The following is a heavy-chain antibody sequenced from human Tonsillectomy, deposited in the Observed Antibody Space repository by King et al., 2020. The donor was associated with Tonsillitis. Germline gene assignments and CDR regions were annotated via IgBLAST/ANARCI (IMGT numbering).Heavy chain of an antibody. V-gene: IGHV4-59*01. J-gene: IGHJ6*02. CDR3: ARDKVCSGYYCAYGMDV. D-gene: IGHD3-22*01. CDR2: IYYSGST. Sequence: VQLQESGPGLVKPSETLSLTCAVSGGSISSYYWAWIRQPPGKGLEWIGYIYYSGSTNYNPSLKSPVTISVDTSKNQFSLKLSSVTAADTAVYYCARDKVCSGYYCAYGMDVWGQGTTVTVSS. CDR1: GGSISSYY.